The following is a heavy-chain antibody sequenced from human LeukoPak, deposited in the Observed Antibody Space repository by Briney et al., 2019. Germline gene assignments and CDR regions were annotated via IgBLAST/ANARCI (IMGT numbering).Heavy chain of an antibody. V-gene: IGHV6-1*01. D-gene: IGHD5-24*01. Sequence: SQTLSLTCVISGDSVASNSTACNWIRQSPSRGLEWLGRTYYRSKWYNDYAVSVKSRITINPATSKNQFSLQLNSVTPEDTAVYYCARGGQGDGYSADEAFDFWGQGTMVTVS. CDR2: TYYRSKWYN. CDR1: GDSVASNSTA. CDR3: ARGGQGDGYSADEAFDF. J-gene: IGHJ3*01.